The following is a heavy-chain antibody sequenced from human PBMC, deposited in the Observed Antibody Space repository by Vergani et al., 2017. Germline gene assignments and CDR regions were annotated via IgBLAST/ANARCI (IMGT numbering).Heavy chain of an antibody. CDR1: GGSISSYY. V-gene: IGHV4-59*01. CDR2: IYYSGST. Sequence: QVQLQESGPGLVKPSQTLSLTCTVSGGSISSYYWSWIRQPPGKGLEWIGYIYYSGSTNYNPSLKSRVTISVDTSKNQFSLKLSSVTAADTAVYYCARYAIAVACKNVARKNYYFDYWGQGTLVTVSS. CDR3: ARYAIAVACKNVARKNYYFDY. J-gene: IGHJ4*02. D-gene: IGHD6-19*01.